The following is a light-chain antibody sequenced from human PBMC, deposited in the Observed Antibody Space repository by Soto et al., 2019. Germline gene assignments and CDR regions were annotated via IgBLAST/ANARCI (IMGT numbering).Light chain of an antibody. CDR3: RQSDSIPWT. CDR2: AAS. CDR1: QTISNH. V-gene: IGKV1-39*01. Sequence: DIPMTQSPSSLSASVGDRVTITCRASQTISNHLSWYRQTPGKAPNLLIYAASDLQSGVPSRFSGSGSGTDFTLTISSLQPEDFATYYCRQSDSIPWTFGQGTRVDVK. J-gene: IGKJ1*01.